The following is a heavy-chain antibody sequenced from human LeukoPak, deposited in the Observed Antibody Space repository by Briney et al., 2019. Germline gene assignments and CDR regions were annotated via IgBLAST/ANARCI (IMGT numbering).Heavy chain of an antibody. D-gene: IGHD2-15*01. CDR2: IYYSGGT. J-gene: IGHJ4*02. V-gene: IGHV4-59*08. CDR1: GGSISNYY. Sequence: PSETLSLTCTVSGGSISNYYWSWIRQPPGKGLEWIGYIYYSGGTNYNPSLKSRVTISVDTSKNQFSLKLSSVTAADTAVYYCARSRGYCSGGSCTQPVSLVDWGQGTLVTVSS. CDR3: ARSRGYCSGGSCTQPVSLVD.